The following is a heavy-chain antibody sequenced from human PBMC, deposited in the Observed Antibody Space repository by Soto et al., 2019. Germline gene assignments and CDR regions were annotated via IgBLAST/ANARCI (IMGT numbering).Heavy chain of an antibody. CDR1: GHLFTAYS. D-gene: IGHD2-15*01. V-gene: IGHV1-46*01. CDR3: AREENCSGGTCYSEYFHR. Sequence: ASVKVSCKASGHLFTAYSMHWVRLAPGQGLEWMGVVNPSGGSTKYAQNFQGRVTMTRDTSTTTIYMELSSLRSDDTAMYYCAREENCSGGTCYSEYFHRWGQGTLVTVSS. J-gene: IGHJ1*01. CDR2: VNPSGGST.